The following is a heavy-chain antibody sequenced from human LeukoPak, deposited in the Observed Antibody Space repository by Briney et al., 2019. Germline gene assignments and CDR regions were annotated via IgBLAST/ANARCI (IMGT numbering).Heavy chain of an antibody. V-gene: IGHV3-21*01. CDR2: ISSSGSYI. Sequence: GGSLRLSCAASGFTFSSYNMNWVRQAPGKGLEWVSSISSSGSYIYYADSVKGRFTISRDNAKNSLYLQMNSLRAEDTAVYYCARGSETYCTNGVCYPYFDYWGQGTLVTVSS. CDR1: GFTFSSYN. D-gene: IGHD2-8*01. J-gene: IGHJ4*02. CDR3: ARGSETYCTNGVCYPYFDY.